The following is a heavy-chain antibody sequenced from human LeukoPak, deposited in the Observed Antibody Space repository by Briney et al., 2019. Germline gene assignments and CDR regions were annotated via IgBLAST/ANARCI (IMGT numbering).Heavy chain of an antibody. CDR3: ARGWAIAARRVWFDP. CDR2: INPNSGGT. CDR1: GYTLTGYY. D-gene: IGHD6-6*01. V-gene: IGHV1-2*02. Sequence: ASVKVSCKASGYTLTGYYMHWVRQAPGQGLEWMGWINPNSGGTNYAQEFQGRVTMTRDTSISTAYMELSRLRSDDTAVYYCARGWAIAARRVWFDPWGQGTQVTVSS. J-gene: IGHJ5*02.